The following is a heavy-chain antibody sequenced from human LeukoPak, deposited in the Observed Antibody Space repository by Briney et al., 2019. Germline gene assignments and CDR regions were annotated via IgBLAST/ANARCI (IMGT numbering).Heavy chain of an antibody. CDR1: GGSISSSSYY. Sequence: SETLSLTCTVSGGSISSSSYYWGWIRQPPGKGLEWIGSIYYSGSTYYNPSLKSRVTISVDTSKNQFPLKLSSVTAADTAVYYCARARSIVVPAALGYYYYYMDVWGKGTTVTISS. CDR2: IYYSGST. D-gene: IGHD2-2*01. CDR3: ARARSIVVPAALGYYYYYMDV. J-gene: IGHJ6*03. V-gene: IGHV4-39*06.